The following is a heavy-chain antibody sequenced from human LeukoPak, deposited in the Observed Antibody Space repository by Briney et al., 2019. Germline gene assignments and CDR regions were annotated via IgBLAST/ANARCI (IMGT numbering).Heavy chain of an antibody. J-gene: IGHJ4*02. V-gene: IGHV3-23*01. Sequence: PGGSLRLSCAASGFTFSTYGMSWVRQAPGKGLEWVSTMTHSGGSTNYADSVKGRFTISRDNSKNTLYLQVNSLRAEDTAVYYCARHLSGVTGYTYGRGIDYWGQGTLVTVSS. D-gene: IGHD5-18*01. CDR2: MTHSGGST. CDR1: GFTFSTYG. CDR3: ARHLSGVTGYTYGRGIDY.